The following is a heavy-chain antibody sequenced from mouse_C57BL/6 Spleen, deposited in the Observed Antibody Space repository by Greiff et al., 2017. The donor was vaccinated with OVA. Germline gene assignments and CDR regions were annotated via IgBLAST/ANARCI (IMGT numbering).Heavy chain of an antibody. Sequence: VQLQQSGAELATPGASVKLSCKASGYTFTSYGISWVKQRTGQGLEWIGEIYPRSGNTYYNEKFKGKATLTADKSSSTAYMELRSLTSEDSAVYFCAREGGYPYYFDYWGQGTTLTVSS. CDR1: GYTFTSYG. V-gene: IGHV1-81*01. CDR3: AREGGYPYYFDY. D-gene: IGHD2-2*01. J-gene: IGHJ2*01. CDR2: IYPRSGNT.